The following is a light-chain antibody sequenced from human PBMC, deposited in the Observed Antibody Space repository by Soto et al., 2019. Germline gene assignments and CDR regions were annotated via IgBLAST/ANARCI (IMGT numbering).Light chain of an antibody. CDR2: GAS. CDR3: QQYDNWPPLT. V-gene: IGKV3-15*01. J-gene: IGKJ4*01. CDR1: QSVSSN. Sequence: EVVMTQSPATLSGSPGERVILSCRATQSVSSNLAWYQQKVGQAPRLLIFGASTRAPNIPARFRGSASGTEFSLTISSLQSEDFAVYYCQQYDNWPPLTFGGGTKVEIK.